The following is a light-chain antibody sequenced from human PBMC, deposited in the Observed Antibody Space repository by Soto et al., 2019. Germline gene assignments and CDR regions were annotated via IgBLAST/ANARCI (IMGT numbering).Light chain of an antibody. Sequence: DIQMTQSPSSLSASVGNRVTITCQASQDIATYLNWYQQKPGKAPNRLIYDASNWETGVPSRFSGGGSGTHFTFTISNLQPEDIATYYCQQYDNLPPTWTFGQGTKVEIE. J-gene: IGKJ1*01. CDR3: QQYDNLPPTWT. V-gene: IGKV1-33*01. CDR1: QDIATY. CDR2: DAS.